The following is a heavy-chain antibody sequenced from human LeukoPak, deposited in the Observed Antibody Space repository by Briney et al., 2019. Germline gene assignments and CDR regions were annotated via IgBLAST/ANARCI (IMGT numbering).Heavy chain of an antibody. Sequence: PSETLSLTCAVYGGSFSGYYWSWIRQPPGKGLEWIGEINHSGSTNYNPSLKSRVTISVDTSKNQFSLKLSSVTAADTAVYYCASLGYSYGLEGYYYYMDVWGKGTTVTVSS. J-gene: IGHJ6*03. CDR2: INHSGST. CDR3: ASLGYSYGLEGYYYYMDV. V-gene: IGHV4-34*01. D-gene: IGHD5-18*01. CDR1: GGSFSGYY.